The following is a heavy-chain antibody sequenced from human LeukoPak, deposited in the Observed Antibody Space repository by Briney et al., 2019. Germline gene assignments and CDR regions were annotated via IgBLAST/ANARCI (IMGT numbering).Heavy chain of an antibody. Sequence: SETLSLTCAVYGGSFSGYYWSWIRQPPGKGLEWIGEINHSGSTNYNPSLMSRVTISVDTSKNQFSLKLSSVTAVDTAVYYCARGDRNSQYYYYYYGMDVWGQGTTVTVSS. D-gene: IGHD5-18*01. V-gene: IGHV4-34*01. CDR2: INHSGST. J-gene: IGHJ6*02. CDR3: ARGDRNSQYYYYYYGMDV. CDR1: GGSFSGYY.